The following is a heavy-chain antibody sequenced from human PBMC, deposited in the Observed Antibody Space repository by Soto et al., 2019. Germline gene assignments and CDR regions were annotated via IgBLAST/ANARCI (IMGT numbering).Heavy chain of an antibody. CDR2: ISSNGGST. CDR1: GFTFSIYA. D-gene: IGHD6-13*01. J-gene: IGHJ4*02. Sequence: PGGSLRLSCSASGFTFSIYAMHWVRQAPGKGLEYVSAISSNGGSTYYADSVKGRFSISRDNSKNTLYLQMSSLRADDTAVYYCVKCPYSSSWTPYFDYWGQGTLVTVSS. V-gene: IGHV3-64D*06. CDR3: VKCPYSSSWTPYFDY.